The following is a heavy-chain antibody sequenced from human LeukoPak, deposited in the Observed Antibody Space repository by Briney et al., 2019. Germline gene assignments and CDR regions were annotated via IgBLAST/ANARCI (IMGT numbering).Heavy chain of an antibody. CDR2: IFPSGGEI. J-gene: IGHJ4*02. V-gene: IGHV3-23*01. CDR3: ARDRTSGSGSYFDY. D-gene: IGHD1-26*01. Sequence: PGGSLRLSCAASGFTFSTFAMIWVRQPPGKGLEWVSSIFPSGGEIHYADSVRGRFTISRDNSKSTLSLQMNSLRAEDTAVYYCARDRTSGSGSYFDYWGQGTLVTVSS. CDR1: GFTFSTFA.